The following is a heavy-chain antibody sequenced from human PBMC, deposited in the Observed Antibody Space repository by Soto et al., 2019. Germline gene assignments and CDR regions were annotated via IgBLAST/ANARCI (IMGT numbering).Heavy chain of an antibody. V-gene: IGHV1-18*01. CDR1: GYSFTNYG. CDR3: ARVRGGAPPVAGNTHYYYYMDV. Sequence: QDQLVQSGAEVKKPGASVKVSCKASGYSFTNYGITWVRQAPGQGLEWMGWISAFNGNTHSAQKLQGRVTMTTDASTSKAYRELGSLRSDDTAVYYCARVRGGAPPVAGNTHYYYYMDVWGKGTTVTVSS. J-gene: IGHJ6*03. D-gene: IGHD6-19*01. CDR2: ISAFNGNT.